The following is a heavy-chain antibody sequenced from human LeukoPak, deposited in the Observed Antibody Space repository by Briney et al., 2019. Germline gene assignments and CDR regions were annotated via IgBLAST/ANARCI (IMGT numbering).Heavy chain of an antibody. CDR2: INHSGGST. D-gene: IGHD2-2*01. V-gene: IGHV1-46*01. CDR3: ARGRVPAAKYYYYYYMDV. Sequence: GASVKVSCKASGYTFTSYYMHWVRQAPGQGLEWMGIINHSGGSTSYAQKFQGRVTMTRDMSTSTVYMELSSLRSEDTAVYYCARGRVPAAKYYYYYYMDVWGKGTTVTVSS. J-gene: IGHJ6*03. CDR1: GYTFTSYY.